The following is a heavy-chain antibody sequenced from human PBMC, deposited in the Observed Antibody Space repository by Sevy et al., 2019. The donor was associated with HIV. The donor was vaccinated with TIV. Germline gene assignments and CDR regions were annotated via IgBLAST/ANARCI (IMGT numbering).Heavy chain of an antibody. CDR3: GRYPGYFDSSGFYGYIDL. J-gene: IGHJ5*02. D-gene: IGHD3-22*01. Sequence: GGSLRLSCAASAFTFTTYVMHWVRQAPGKGLEWVAVISSDGSNEYYADSVKGRFTISRDNSKNALYLEMNSLRAEDTAVYFCGRYPGYFDSSGFYGYIDLWGQGTLVTVSS. V-gene: IGHV3-30*04. CDR2: ISSDGSNE. CDR1: AFTFTTYV.